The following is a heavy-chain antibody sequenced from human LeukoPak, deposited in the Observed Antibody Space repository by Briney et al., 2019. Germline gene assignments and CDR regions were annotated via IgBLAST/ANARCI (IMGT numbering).Heavy chain of an antibody. D-gene: IGHD6-6*01. CDR2: IRYDGSNK. J-gene: IGHJ4*02. CDR3: AKDFLFYLDGSSSLHFDY. Sequence: VGSLRLSCAASGFTFSSYGMHWVRQAPGKGLEWVAFIRYDGSNKYYADSVKGRFTISRDNSKNTLYLQMNSLRAEDTAVYYCAKDFLFYLDGSSSLHFDYWGQGTLVTVSS. CDR1: GFTFSSYG. V-gene: IGHV3-30*02.